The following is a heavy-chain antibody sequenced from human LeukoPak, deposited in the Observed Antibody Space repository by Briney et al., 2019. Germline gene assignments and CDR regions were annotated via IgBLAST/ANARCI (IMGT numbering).Heavy chain of an antibody. CDR2: ISSSGSTI. Sequence: GGSLRLSCAASGFTFSSYEMNWVRQAPGKGLEWVSYISSSGSTIYYADSVKGRFTISRDNAKNSLYLQMNSLRAEDTAVYYCARDCTNGVCSAAFDIWGQGTMVTVSS. CDR1: GFTFSSYE. CDR3: ARDCTNGVCSAAFDI. D-gene: IGHD2-8*01. V-gene: IGHV3-48*03. J-gene: IGHJ3*02.